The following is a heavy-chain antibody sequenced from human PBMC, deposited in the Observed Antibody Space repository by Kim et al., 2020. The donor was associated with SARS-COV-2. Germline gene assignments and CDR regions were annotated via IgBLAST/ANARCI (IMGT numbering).Heavy chain of an antibody. CDR3: ARDAYLNYGGNRTFDY. J-gene: IGHJ4*02. V-gene: IGHV1-3*01. Sequence: ASVKVSCKASGYTFTSYAMHWVRQAPGQRLEWMGWINAGNGNTKYSQKFQGRVTITRDTSASTAYMELSSLRSEDTAVYYCARDAYLNYGGNRTFDYWGQGTLVTVSS. CDR2: INAGNGNT. D-gene: IGHD4-17*01. CDR1: GYTFTSYA.